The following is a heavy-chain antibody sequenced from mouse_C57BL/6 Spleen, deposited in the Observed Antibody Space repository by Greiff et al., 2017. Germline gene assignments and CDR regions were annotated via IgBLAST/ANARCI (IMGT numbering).Heavy chain of an antibody. D-gene: IGHD4-1*01. Sequence: EVQLQQSGPELVKPGASVQISCKASGYTFTDYYMNWVKQSHGKSLEWIGDINPNNGGTSYNQKFKGKATLTVDKSSSTAYMELRSLTSEDSAVYYCESNWGYFDYWGQGTTLTVSS. J-gene: IGHJ2*01. V-gene: IGHV1-26*01. CDR3: ESNWGYFDY. CDR2: INPNNGGT. CDR1: GYTFTDYY.